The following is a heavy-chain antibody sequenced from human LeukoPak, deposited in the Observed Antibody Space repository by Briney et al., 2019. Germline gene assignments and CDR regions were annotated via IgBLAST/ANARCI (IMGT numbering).Heavy chain of an antibody. J-gene: IGHJ5*02. CDR1: GRTFSSYA. Sequence: SVKVSCKASGRTFSSYAISWVRQAPGQGLEWMGGIIPIFGTANYAQKFQGRVTITADKSTSTAYLELSSLRSEDTAVYYCAREYYDSSGGFDPWGQGTLVTVSS. CDR3: AREYYDSSGGFDP. CDR2: IIPIFGTA. V-gene: IGHV1-69*06. D-gene: IGHD3-22*01.